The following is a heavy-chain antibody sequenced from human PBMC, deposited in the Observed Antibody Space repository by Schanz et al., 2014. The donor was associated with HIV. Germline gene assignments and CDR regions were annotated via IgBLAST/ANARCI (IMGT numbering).Heavy chain of an antibody. CDR3: TKEVPPDV. CDR2: TWYDGSNE. Sequence: QVQLVESGGGVVQPGRSLRLSCAASGFTFSSYGMHWVRQAPGKGLEWVAVTWYDGSNEYYADSVKGRFTISRDNSKNTLYLQMNSLRAEDTAVYYCTKEVPPDVWGQGTTVTVSS. J-gene: IGHJ6*02. CDR1: GFTFSSYG. D-gene: IGHD1-1*01. V-gene: IGHV3-33*06.